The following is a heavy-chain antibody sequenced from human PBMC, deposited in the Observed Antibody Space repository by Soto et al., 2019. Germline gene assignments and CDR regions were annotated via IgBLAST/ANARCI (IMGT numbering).Heavy chain of an antibody. CDR2: INPNSGGT. V-gene: IGHV1-2*04. D-gene: IGHD2-15*01. CDR1: GYTFTGYY. Sequence: GASVKVSCKASGYTFTGYYMHWVRQAPGQGLEWMGWINPNSGGTNYAQKFQGWVTMTRDTSISTAYMELSRLRSDDTAVYYCARGPFLCSGGSCETRGAFDIWGQGTMVTVSS. CDR3: ARGPFLCSGGSCETRGAFDI. J-gene: IGHJ3*02.